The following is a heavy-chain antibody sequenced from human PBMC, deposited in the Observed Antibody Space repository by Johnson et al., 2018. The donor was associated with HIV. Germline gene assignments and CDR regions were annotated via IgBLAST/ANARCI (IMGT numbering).Heavy chain of an antibody. CDR1: GFTFDDYA. D-gene: IGHD6-13*01. CDR3: AKGTNDDSSKPPDDAFDI. CDR2: ISWNRGSI. V-gene: IGHV3-9*01. Sequence: VQLLESGGGLVQPGRSLRLSCAASGFTFDDYAMHWVRQAPGKGLEWVSGISWNRGSIGYADSVKGRFTISRDNAKNSLYLQMNSLRAEDTALYYCAKGTNDDSSKPPDDAFDIWGQGTMVTVSS. J-gene: IGHJ3*02.